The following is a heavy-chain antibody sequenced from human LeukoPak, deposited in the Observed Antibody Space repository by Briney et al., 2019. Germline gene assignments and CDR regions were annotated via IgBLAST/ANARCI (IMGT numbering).Heavy chain of an antibody. CDR3: ARHHQTTTPLGWFDP. D-gene: IGHD1-26*01. Sequence: SQTLSLTCTVSGGSISNYYWSWIRQPPGKGLEWIGYIDYSGNANYNPSLKSRVTISADTSKNQCSLKLRSVTAADTALYYCARHHQTTTPLGWFDPWGQGTLVTVSS. V-gene: IGHV4-59*08. J-gene: IGHJ5*02. CDR2: IDYSGNA. CDR1: GGSISNYY.